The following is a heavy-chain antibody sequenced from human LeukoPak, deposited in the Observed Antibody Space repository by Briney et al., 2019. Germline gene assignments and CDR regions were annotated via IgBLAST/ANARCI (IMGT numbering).Heavy chain of an antibody. CDR2: IYSGGST. J-gene: IGHJ4*02. CDR3: ARQYYDSSGYRD. D-gene: IGHD3-22*01. CDR1: GFTVSNNY. Sequence: GGSLRLSCAASGFTVSNNYMSWVRQAPGKGLEWVSVIYSGGSTYYADSVKGRFTISRDNSKNTLYLQMNSLRAEDTAVYYCARQYYDSSGYRDWGQGTLVTVSS. V-gene: IGHV3-66*04.